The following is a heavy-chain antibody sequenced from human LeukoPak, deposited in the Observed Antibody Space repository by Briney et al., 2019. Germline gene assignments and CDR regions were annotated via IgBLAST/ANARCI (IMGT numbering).Heavy chain of an antibody. Sequence: SETLSLTCTVSGGSISSYYWSWIRQPPGKGPEWIGYIYYSGSTNYNPSLKSRVTISVDTSKNQFSLKLSSVTAADTAVYYCARLGGKMPFDPWGQGTLVTVSS. V-gene: IGHV4-59*08. CDR1: GGSISSYY. J-gene: IGHJ5*02. CDR2: IYYSGST. CDR3: ARLGGKMPFDP. D-gene: IGHD3-16*01.